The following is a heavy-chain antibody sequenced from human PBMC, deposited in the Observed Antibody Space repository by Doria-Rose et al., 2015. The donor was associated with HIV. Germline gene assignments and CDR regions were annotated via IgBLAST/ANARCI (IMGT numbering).Heavy chain of an antibody. D-gene: IGHD3-22*01. V-gene: IGHV4-34*01. Sequence: QVQLQQWGAGLLKPSETLSLTCAVYGGSFSAYYWSWIRQPPGKGLEWIGEINHDGSTNYNPSLKSRVTISVDTSKNQFSLNLSSVTAADTAVYYCARVKSIWNTRAVTMIRVTFDLWGRVTLVTVSS. CDR1: GGSFSAYY. CDR2: INHDGST. J-gene: IGHJ2*01. CDR3: ARVKSIWNTRAVTMIRVTFDL.